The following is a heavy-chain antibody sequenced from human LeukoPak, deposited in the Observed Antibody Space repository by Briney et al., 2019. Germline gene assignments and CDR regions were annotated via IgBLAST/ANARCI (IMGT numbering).Heavy chain of an antibody. CDR3: ARDINGDLDY. D-gene: IGHD4-17*01. V-gene: IGHV1-69*04. CDR2: IIPVLALA. J-gene: IGHJ4*02. Sequence: SVKVSCKTSGGTFSGSAITWVRQAPGQGLEWMGRIIPVLALATYAQKFQGRVTITADQSTTTAYMELNTLRSEDTAVFYCARDINGDLDYWGQGTLVAVSS. CDR1: GGTFSGSA.